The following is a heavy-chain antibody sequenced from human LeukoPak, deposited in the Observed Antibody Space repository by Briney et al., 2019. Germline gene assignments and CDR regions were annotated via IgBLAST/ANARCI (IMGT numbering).Heavy chain of an antibody. CDR3: ARDSRGYQTPWWY. Sequence: PSETLSLTCTVSGGSISSGGYYWSWIRQRPGKGLEWIGYIYYSGSTYYNPSLKSRVTISVDTSKNQFSLKLSSVTAADTAVYYCARDSRGYQTPWWYWGQGTLVTVSS. D-gene: IGHD5-18*01. CDR2: IYYSGST. CDR1: GGSISSGGYY. V-gene: IGHV4-31*02. J-gene: IGHJ4*02.